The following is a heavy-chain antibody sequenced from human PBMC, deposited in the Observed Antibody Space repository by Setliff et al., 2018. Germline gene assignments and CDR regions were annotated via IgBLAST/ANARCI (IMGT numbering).Heavy chain of an antibody. J-gene: IGHJ3*02. CDR3: ARDKDFWSGYAFDI. CDR1: GFTFSNYG. CDR2: IWNDGSSK. V-gene: IGHV3-33*01. D-gene: IGHD3-3*01. Sequence: GGSLRLSCVASGFTFSNYGMHWVRQAPGKGLEWVALIWNDGSSKFYGDSVKGRFTISRDNSKNTLYLQMDSLRAEDTAVYYCARDKDFWSGYAFDIWGQGTMVTVSS.